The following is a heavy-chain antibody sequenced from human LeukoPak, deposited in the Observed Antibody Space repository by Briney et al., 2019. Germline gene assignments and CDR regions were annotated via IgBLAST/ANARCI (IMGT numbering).Heavy chain of an antibody. CDR1: GFTFGDYA. CDR2: IRSKTYGGTT. CDR3: ARDFSSNWYGTTDY. J-gene: IGHJ4*02. D-gene: IGHD6-13*01. Sequence: GGSLRLSCTASGFTFGDYAMSWFRQAPGKGLEWVGFIRSKTYGGTTEYAASVSGRFTVSRDDSKSIAYLQMNSLKTDDTAVYYCARDFSSNWYGTTDYWGQGTLVTVSS. V-gene: IGHV3-49*03.